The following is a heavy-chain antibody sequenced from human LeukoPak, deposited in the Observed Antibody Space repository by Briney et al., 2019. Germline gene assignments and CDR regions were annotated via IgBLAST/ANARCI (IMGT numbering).Heavy chain of an antibody. Sequence: GGSLRLSCAVSGLTVSSNYMSWVRQAPGKGLEWVSVIYSGGGTYYADSVKGRFTISRDNSKNTLYLQMNSLRAEDTAVYYCARDRTDILTGYQNYYYYYMDVWGKGTTVTVSS. CDR2: IYSGGGT. V-gene: IGHV3-53*01. D-gene: IGHD3-9*01. J-gene: IGHJ6*03. CDR3: ARDRTDILTGYQNYYYYYMDV. CDR1: GLTVSSNY.